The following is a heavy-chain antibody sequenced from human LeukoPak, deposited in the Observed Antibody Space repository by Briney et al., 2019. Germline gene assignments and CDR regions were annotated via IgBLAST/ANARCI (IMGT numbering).Heavy chain of an antibody. CDR3: SREEQYNNFFDY. Sequence: ASVTVSCMASGYTLTDYYIHWVRQAPGQGGEGMGWIKPNSGDTNYAQTLQSRLTITRDTSIRSAYMDMSRLTSDETAVYFCSREEQYNNFFDYWGQGTLVTVSS. CDR1: GYTLTDYY. J-gene: IGHJ4*02. D-gene: IGHD1/OR15-1a*01. V-gene: IGHV1-2*02. CDR2: IKPNSGDT.